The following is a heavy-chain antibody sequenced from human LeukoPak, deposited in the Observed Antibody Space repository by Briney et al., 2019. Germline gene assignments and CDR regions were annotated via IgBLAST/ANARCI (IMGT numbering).Heavy chain of an antibody. Sequence: HPGGSLRLSCAASGFTFSSYEMNWVRQAPGKGLEWVSYISSSGSTIYYADSVKGRFTISRDNAKKSLYLQMNSLRGEDTAVYYCARVFSESLGLSTPPLDYWGQGTLVTVSS. J-gene: IGHJ4*02. CDR1: GFTFSSYE. D-gene: IGHD3-16*02. V-gene: IGHV3-48*03. CDR2: ISSSGSTI. CDR3: ARVFSESLGLSTPPLDY.